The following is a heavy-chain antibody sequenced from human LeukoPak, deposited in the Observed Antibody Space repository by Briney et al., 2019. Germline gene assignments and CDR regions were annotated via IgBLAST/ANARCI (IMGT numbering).Heavy chain of an antibody. CDR2: INPNSGGT. J-gene: IGHJ3*02. Sequence: GASVKVSCKASGYTFTGYYMHWVRQAPGQGLEWMGWINPNSGGTNYAQKFQGRVTMTRDMSTSTVYMELSSLRSEDTAVYYCARGGWTNAFDIWGQGTMVTVSS. CDR3: ARGGWTNAFDI. CDR1: GYTFTGYY. V-gene: IGHV1-2*02. D-gene: IGHD3/OR15-3a*01.